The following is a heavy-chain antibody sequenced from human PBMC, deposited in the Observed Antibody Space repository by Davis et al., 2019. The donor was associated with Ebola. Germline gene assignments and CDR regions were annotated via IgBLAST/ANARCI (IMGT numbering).Heavy chain of an antibody. CDR2: INYSGST. Sequence: SETLSLTCAVYGGSFSGYYWSWIRQPPGKGLEWIGEINYSGSTNYNPSLKSRVTISVDTSKNQFSLKLSSVTAEDTAVYYCARVDRTGTPDYWGQGTLVTVSS. J-gene: IGHJ4*02. D-gene: IGHD1-7*01. CDR1: GGSFSGYY. V-gene: IGHV4-34*01. CDR3: ARVDRTGTPDY.